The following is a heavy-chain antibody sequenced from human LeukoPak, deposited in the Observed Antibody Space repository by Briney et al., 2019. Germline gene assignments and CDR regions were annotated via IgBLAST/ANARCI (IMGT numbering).Heavy chain of an antibody. CDR3: ARFSAYSDYYFDY. CDR1: GYTFTSYD. V-gene: IGHV1-8*01. J-gene: IGHJ4*02. Sequence: ASVKVSCKASGYTFTSYDINWVREATGQGLEWMGWMNPNSGNTGYAQKFQGRVTMTRNTSISTAYMELSSLRSEDTAVYYCARFSAYSDYYFDYWGQGTLVTVSS. D-gene: IGHD4-11*01. CDR2: MNPNSGNT.